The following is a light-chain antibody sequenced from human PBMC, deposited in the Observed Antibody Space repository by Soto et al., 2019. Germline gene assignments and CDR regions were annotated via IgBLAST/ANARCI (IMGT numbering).Light chain of an antibody. CDR2: DVS. CDR3: SSFTSSSTFV. Sequence: SVLAQPASVSGASGQSITISCTGTRSDVGRYNYVSWFQQHPGKVPKLIIYDVSNWPSGVSDRFSGSKSGNTASLTISGLHPEDEADYYCSSFTSSSTFVFGTGTNAPS. J-gene: IGLJ1*01. V-gene: IGLV2-14*03. CDR1: RSDVGRYNY.